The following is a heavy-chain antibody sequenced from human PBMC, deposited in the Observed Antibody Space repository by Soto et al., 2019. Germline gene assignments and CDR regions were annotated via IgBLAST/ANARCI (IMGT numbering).Heavy chain of an antibody. CDR2: ISASGAGT. D-gene: IGHD4-17*01. CDR1: GFTFSSYA. CDR3: AKVSARDYGDQNDY. V-gene: IGHV3-23*01. J-gene: IGHJ4*02. Sequence: GGSLRLSCAASGFTFSSYAMTWVRQAPGKGLEWVSTISASGAGTYYADSVKGRFTISRDNSKNTLYLQMNGLRADDTAVYYCAKVSARDYGDQNDYWGQGTLVTVSS.